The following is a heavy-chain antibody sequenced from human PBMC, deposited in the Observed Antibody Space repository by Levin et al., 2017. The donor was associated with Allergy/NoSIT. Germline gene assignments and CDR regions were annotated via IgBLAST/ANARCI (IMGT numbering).Heavy chain of an antibody. V-gene: IGHV5-51*01. D-gene: IGHD2-15*01. CDR3: ARLPYCSGGSCSPFDAAYFQH. Sequence: PGESLKISCKDSGYRFTNYWIGWVRQMPGKGLEWMGIIYPGDSDTRYSPSFQGQVTISADKSISTAYLQWSSLKASDTAMYYCARLPYCSGGSCSPFDAAYFQHWGQGTLVTVSS. J-gene: IGHJ1*01. CDR1: GYRFTNYW. CDR2: IYPGDSDT.